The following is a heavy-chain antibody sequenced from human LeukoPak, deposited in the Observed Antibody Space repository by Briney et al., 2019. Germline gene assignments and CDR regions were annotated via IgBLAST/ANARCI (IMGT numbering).Heavy chain of an antibody. Sequence: PGGSLRLSCAASAFSFSDYSMNWVRQAPGKGLEWVSSISSRSRHVYYAASVQGRFTISRDDAKNSLYLQMNSLRVEDMAVYYCVKDLMGRFSMGGTTAYLHHWGQGTLVTVSS. CDR3: VKDLMGRFSMGGTTAYLHH. CDR1: AFSFSDYS. CDR2: ISSRSRHV. J-gene: IGHJ1*01. D-gene: IGHD1-1*01. V-gene: IGHV3-21*01.